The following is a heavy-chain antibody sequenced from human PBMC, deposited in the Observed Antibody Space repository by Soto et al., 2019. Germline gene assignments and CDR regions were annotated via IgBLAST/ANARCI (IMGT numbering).Heavy chain of an antibody. J-gene: IGHJ5*02. V-gene: IGHV1-69*02. CDR1: GGTFSRYT. Sequence: QVQLVQSGAEVKKPGSSVKVSCKASGGTFSRYTINWVRQAPGQGLEWMGRIIPIAAITNYTQKFQGSVTITVDKSSTTAYMELSSLRSDDTAVYYCARGSTIVRGAPSWFDPWGQGTLGTVSS. CDR2: IIPIAAIT. CDR3: ARGSTIVRGAPSWFDP. D-gene: IGHD3-10*01.